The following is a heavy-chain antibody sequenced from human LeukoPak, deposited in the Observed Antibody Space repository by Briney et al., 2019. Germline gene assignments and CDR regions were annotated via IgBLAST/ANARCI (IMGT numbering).Heavy chain of an antibody. CDR3: AREIRGGPKQQLVSVPRD. V-gene: IGHV3-30-3*01. Sequence: PGGSLRLSCAASGFTFSSYAMHWVRQAPGKGLEWVAVISYDGSNKYYADSVKGRFTISRDNSKNTLYLQMNSLRAEDTAVYYCAREIRGGPKQQLVSVPRDWGQGTLVTVSS. D-gene: IGHD6-13*01. CDR2: ISYDGSNK. CDR1: GFTFSSYA. J-gene: IGHJ4*02.